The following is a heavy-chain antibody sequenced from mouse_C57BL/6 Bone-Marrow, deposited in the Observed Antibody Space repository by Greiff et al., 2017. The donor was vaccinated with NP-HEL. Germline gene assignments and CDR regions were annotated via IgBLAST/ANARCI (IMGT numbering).Heavy chain of an antibody. J-gene: IGHJ4*01. CDR3: ASVGGYYYAMDY. CDR2: IDPSDSYT. Sequence: QVQLKQPGAELVMPGASVKLSCKASGYTFTSYWMHWVKQRPGQGLEWIGEIDPSDSYTNYNQKFKGKSTLTVDKSSSTASMQLSSLTSEDSAVYYCASVGGYYYAMDYWGQGTSVTVSS. CDR1: GYTFTSYW. V-gene: IGHV1-69*01.